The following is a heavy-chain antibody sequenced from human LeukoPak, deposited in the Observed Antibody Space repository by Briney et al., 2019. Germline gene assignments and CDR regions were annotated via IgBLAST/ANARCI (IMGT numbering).Heavy chain of an antibody. Sequence: GGSLRLSCAASGFTFSSYAMSWVRQAPGKGLEWVSAISGSGDSAYYPDSVRGRFAISRDNSKNTLYLQVFSLRAEDPAVYYCAKDLSYYGSGSYYKPSFDYWGQGTLVTVSS. CDR3: AKDLSYYGSGSYYKPSFDY. J-gene: IGHJ4*02. CDR2: ISGSGDSA. V-gene: IGHV3-23*01. CDR1: GFTFSSYA. D-gene: IGHD3-10*01.